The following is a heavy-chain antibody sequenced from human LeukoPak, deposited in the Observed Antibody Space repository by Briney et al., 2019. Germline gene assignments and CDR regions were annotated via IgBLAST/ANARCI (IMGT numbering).Heavy chain of an antibody. CDR1: GFTFSNYW. CDR2: IKEDGSEK. J-gene: IGHJ4*01. Sequence: QPGGSLRLSCAASGFTFSNYWMSWVRQAPGKGLEWVANIKEDGSEKYYVDSVKGRFTISRDNARNSLYLQMNSLRAEDTAVYYCASGRQLGYWGHGTLVTVSS. CDR3: ASGRQLGY. D-gene: IGHD6-13*01. V-gene: IGHV3-7*01.